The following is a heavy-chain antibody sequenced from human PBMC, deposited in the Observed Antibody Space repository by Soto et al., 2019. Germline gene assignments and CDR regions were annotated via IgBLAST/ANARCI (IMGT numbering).Heavy chain of an antibody. Sequence: PSETLSLTYAVSSGSISSSNWWSWVRQPPGKGLEWIGEIYHSGGTNYNPSLKSRVTISVDKSKNQFSLKLSSVTAADTAAYYCARGGTYSSSSGVLDYWGQGTLVTVSS. D-gene: IGHD6-6*01. V-gene: IGHV4-4*02. CDR1: SGSISSSNW. J-gene: IGHJ4*02. CDR3: ARGGTYSSSSGVLDY. CDR2: IYHSGGT.